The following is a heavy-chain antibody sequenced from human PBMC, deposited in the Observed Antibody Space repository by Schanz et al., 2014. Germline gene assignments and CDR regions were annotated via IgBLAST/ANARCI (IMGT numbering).Heavy chain of an antibody. CDR1: GFTFSSYW. V-gene: IGHV3-7*04. CDR2: IKQHGNEK. CDR3: ARDNYYSSGSCAY. J-gene: IGHJ4*02. D-gene: IGHD3-10*01. Sequence: EVQLVESGGGLVQPGGSLRLSCAASGFTFSSYWMSWVRQAPGKGLEWVANIKQHGNEKYYVDSVKGRFTISRDNAKNAMYQHMKSLRGEDTAVYYWARDNYYSSGSCAYWGQGTLVTVSS.